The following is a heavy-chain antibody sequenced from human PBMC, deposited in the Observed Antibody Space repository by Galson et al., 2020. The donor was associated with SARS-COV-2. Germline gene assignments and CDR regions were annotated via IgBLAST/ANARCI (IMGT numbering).Heavy chain of an antibody. V-gene: IGHV3-30*18. J-gene: IGHJ4*02. CDR3: AKEWAISGFGELSSFDY. CDR1: GFTFSSYG. CDR2: ISYDGSNK. Sequence: GGSLRLSCAASGFTFSSYGMHWVRQAPGKGLEWVAVISYDGSNKYYADSVKGRFTISRDNSKNTLYLQMNSLRAEDTAVYYCAKEWAISGFGELSSFDYWGQGTLVTVSS. D-gene: IGHD3-10*01.